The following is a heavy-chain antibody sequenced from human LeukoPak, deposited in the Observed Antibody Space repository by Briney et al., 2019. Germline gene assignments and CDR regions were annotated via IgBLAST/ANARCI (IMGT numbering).Heavy chain of an antibody. CDR1: GYTFTGYY. Sequence: ASVKVSCKASGYTFTGYYMHWVRQAPGQGLEWMGWINPNSGGTNYAQKFQGRVTMTRDTSISTAYMELSSLRSEDTAVYYCATRADYYDSSGYYYYFDYWGQGTLVTVSS. D-gene: IGHD3-22*01. V-gene: IGHV1-2*02. CDR2: INPNSGGT. J-gene: IGHJ4*02. CDR3: ATRADYYDSSGYYYYFDY.